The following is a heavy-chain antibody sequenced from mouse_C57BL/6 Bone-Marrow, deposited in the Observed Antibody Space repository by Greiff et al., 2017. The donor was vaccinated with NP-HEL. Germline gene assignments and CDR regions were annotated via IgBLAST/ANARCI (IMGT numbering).Heavy chain of an antibody. Sequence: EVMLVESGGGLVKPGGSLKLSCAASGFTFSDYGMHWVRQAPEKGLEWVAYISSGSSTIYYADTVKGRFTISRDNAKNTLFLQMTSLRSEDTAMYYCARSTRSWYFDVWGTGTTVTVSS. CDR1: GFTFSDYG. V-gene: IGHV5-17*01. CDR2: ISSGSSTI. J-gene: IGHJ1*03. D-gene: IGHD5-1*01. CDR3: ARSTRSWYFDV.